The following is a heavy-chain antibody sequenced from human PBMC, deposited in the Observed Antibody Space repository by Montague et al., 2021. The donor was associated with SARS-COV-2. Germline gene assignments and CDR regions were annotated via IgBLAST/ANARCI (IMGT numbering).Heavy chain of an antibody. V-gene: IGHV4-39*01. J-gene: IGHJ4*02. CDR3: ARLYGSSFDY. Sequence: SETLSLTCTVSGGSVSRISSHWGWIRQPPGKGLEYIGSFYYAGGTQYNPSLKIRVTISVATSNDQFSLKMNSVTAADTAVYFCARLYGSSFDYWGQGTLVTVSS. CDR2: FYYAGGT. CDR1: GGSVSRISSH. D-gene: IGHD4-17*01.